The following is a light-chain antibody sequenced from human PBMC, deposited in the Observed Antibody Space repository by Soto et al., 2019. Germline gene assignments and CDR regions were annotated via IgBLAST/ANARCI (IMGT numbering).Light chain of an antibody. V-gene: IGLV2-14*02. J-gene: IGLJ1*01. Sequence: QSALTQPASVSGSPGQSITISCSGTTSDVGGYDVVSWYQQHPGKAPKLMIFEVNQRPSGVSNRFSGSKSGNTASLTISGLQAEDEAEYYCSSYTNINTRACVFGTGTKLTVL. CDR1: TSDVGGYDV. CDR3: SSYTNINTRACV. CDR2: EVN.